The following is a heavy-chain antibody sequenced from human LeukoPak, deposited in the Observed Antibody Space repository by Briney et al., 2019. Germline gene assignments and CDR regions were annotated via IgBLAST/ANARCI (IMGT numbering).Heavy chain of an antibody. D-gene: IGHD4-17*01. Sequence: PGGSLRLSCAASGFTFSNYSVNWVRQAPGKGLEWVSSISSSSSYLFFADSVKGRFTISRDNAKNSLYLQMNSLRAEDTAVYYCARVYGDFATSDYWGQGTLVTVSS. CDR1: GFTFSNYS. CDR2: ISSSSSYL. V-gene: IGHV3-21*01. J-gene: IGHJ4*02. CDR3: ARVYGDFATSDY.